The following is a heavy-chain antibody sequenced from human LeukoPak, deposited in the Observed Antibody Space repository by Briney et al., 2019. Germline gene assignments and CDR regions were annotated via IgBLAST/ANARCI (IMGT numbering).Heavy chain of an antibody. CDR1: GYTFTSCD. V-gene: IGHV1-8*01. CDR2: MNPNSGNT. Sequence: ASVKVSCKASGYTFTSCDINWVRQATGQGLEWMGWMNPNSGNTGYGESFQGRITMIRDISIGTAYMELSNLTSEDTAIYYCTRGSSGRLDNWGQGTLVIVSP. J-gene: IGHJ4*02. CDR3: TRGSSGRLDN. D-gene: IGHD6-19*01.